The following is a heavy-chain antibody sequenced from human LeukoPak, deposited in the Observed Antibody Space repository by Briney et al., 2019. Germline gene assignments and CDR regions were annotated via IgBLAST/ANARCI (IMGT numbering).Heavy chain of an antibody. CDR1: GFTFSSFG. CDR3: AGGPGVYYYGMDV. V-gene: IGHV3-23*01. CDR2: ISGSGGST. J-gene: IGHJ6*02. Sequence: PGRSLRLSCAASGFTFSSFGLSWVRQAPGKGLEWVSAISGSGGSTYYADSVKGRFTISRDNSKNTLYLQMNSLRAEDTALYYCAGGPGVYYYGMDVWGQGTSVTVSS.